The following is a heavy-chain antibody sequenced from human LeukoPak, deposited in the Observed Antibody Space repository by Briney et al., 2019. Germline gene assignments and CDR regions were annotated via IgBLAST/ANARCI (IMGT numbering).Heavy chain of an antibody. CDR3: ARGYSSGWYAFDI. V-gene: IGHV4-4*02. J-gene: IGHJ3*02. CDR1: GGSISSSNW. D-gene: IGHD6-19*01. Sequence: PSETLSLACAVSGGSISSSNWWSWVRPPPGKGLDWIGEIYHSGSTNYNPSLKSRVTISVDKSKNQFSLKLSSVTAADTAVYYCARGYSSGWYAFDIWGQGTMVTVSS. CDR2: IYHSGST.